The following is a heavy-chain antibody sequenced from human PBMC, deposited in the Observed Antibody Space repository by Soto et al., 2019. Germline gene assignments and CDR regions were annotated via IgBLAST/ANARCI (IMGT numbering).Heavy chain of an antibody. V-gene: IGHV1-8*02. CDR1: GGTFSSYA. CDR2: INPNSGNA. J-gene: IGHJ5*02. D-gene: IGHD3-10*01. CDR3: AREHYGNSAWFDP. Sequence: ASVKVSCKASGGTFSSYAISWVRQAPGQGLEWMGGINPNSGNADYAQKFQGRVTMTRNTSISTAYMELSSLRSEDTAVYYCAREHYGNSAWFDPWGQGTLVTVSS.